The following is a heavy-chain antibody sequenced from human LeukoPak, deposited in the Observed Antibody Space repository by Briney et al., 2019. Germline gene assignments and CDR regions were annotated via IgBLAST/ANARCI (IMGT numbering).Heavy chain of an antibody. D-gene: IGHD6-19*01. CDR1: GDSINGYY. CDR2: IYYSGST. Sequence: PSETLSLTCIVSGDSINGYYWIWIRQPPGKGLEWIGYIYYSGSTNYNPSLKSRVTISVDTSKNQFSLKLSSVTAADTAVYYCARGAVAGTFDYWGQGTLVTVSS. V-gene: IGHV4-59*01. J-gene: IGHJ4*02. CDR3: ARGAVAGTFDY.